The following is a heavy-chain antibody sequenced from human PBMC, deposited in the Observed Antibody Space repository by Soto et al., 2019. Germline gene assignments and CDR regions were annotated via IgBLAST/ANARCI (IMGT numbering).Heavy chain of an antibody. Sequence: KPGGSLRLSCAASGFIFTSYSMNWVRQAPGKGLEWVSSISSSSSYIYYADSVKGRFTISGDNAKNSLYLQMSSLRAEDTAVYYCARDSGSSSDYYGMDVWGQGTTVTVSS. V-gene: IGHV3-21*01. CDR2: ISSSSSYI. CDR1: GFIFTSYS. D-gene: IGHD6-13*01. J-gene: IGHJ6*02. CDR3: ARDSGSSSDYYGMDV.